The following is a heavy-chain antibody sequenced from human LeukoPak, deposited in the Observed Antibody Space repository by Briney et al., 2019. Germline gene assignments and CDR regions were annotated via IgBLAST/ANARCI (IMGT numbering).Heavy chain of an antibody. CDR3: ARGKRVNSDNYSGWGYHFDS. CDR1: GFMFHNHA. CDR2: IGCNTNTR. V-gene: IGHV3-9*01. Sequence: GRSLRLSCAASGFMFHNHAIHWDRQAPPKGQDWVSFIGCNTNTRGYADYVKGRFTTSRDNAKNSLYLQMRSLRAEDTALYYCARGKRVNSDNYSGWGYHFDSWGPGTLVTVSS. J-gene: IGHJ4*02. D-gene: IGHD3-22*01.